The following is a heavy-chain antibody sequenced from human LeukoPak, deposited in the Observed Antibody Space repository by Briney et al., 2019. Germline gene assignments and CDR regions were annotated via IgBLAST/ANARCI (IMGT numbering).Heavy chain of an antibody. D-gene: IGHD3-10*01. CDR1: GYTFTGYY. Sequence: ASVKDSCKASGYTFTGYYMHWVRQAPGQGLEWMGWINPNSGGTNYAQKFQGRVTMTRDTSISTAYMELSRLRSDDTAVYYCARATAFLLWFGELMGAFDIWGQGTMVTVSS. CDR3: ARATAFLLWFGELMGAFDI. J-gene: IGHJ3*02. V-gene: IGHV1-2*02. CDR2: INPNSGGT.